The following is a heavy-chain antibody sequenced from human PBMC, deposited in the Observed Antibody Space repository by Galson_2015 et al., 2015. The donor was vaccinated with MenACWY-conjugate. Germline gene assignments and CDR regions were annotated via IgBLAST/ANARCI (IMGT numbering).Heavy chain of an antibody. J-gene: IGHJ6*02. CDR1: GFTFSDSA. D-gene: IGHD3-10*01. V-gene: IGHV3-30*04. CDR3: AKDRPTRGLTRFHYGMDV. CDR2: ISYDGSNK. Sequence: SLRLSCAASGFTFSDSAIHWVRQAPGKGLEWVAVISYDGSNKYYAGSVKGRFTISRDDSNNTLYLQMNSLRPEDTGVYFCAKDRPTRGLTRFHYGMDVWGLATTVTVSS.